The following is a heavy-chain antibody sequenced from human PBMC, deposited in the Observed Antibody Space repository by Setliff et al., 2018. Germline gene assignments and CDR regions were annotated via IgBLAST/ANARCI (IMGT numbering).Heavy chain of an antibody. CDR3: ARVKVIVGATPRTYYMDV. CDR2: MNPNSGNT. D-gene: IGHD1-26*01. J-gene: IGHJ6*03. V-gene: IGHV1-8*03. Sequence: ASVKVSCKASGYTFTSYDINWVRQATGQGLEWMGWMNPNSGNTGYAQKFQGRVTITRNTSISTAYMELSSLRSEDTAVYYCARVKVIVGATPRTYYMDVWGKGTAVTVSS. CDR1: GYTFTSYD.